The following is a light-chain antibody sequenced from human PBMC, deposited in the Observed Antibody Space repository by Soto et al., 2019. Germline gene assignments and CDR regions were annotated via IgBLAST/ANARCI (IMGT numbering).Light chain of an antibody. CDR1: QSVRTY. CDR2: DAY. J-gene: IGKJ5*01. V-gene: IGKV3-11*01. Sequence: EIVLTQSPVTLSLSPGERATLSCRASQSVRTYLAWYQVKPGQSPRLLMYDAYRRASGVPARFSGSGSGTDFTHNTSSREPEDILLYYCQQLIFWSPITYGQGTRLEMK. CDR3: QQLIFWSPIT.